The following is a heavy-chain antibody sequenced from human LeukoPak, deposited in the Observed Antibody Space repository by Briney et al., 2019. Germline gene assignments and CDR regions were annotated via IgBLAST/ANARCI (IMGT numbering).Heavy chain of an antibody. D-gene: IGHD2-2*01. J-gene: IGHJ4*02. CDR2: IKEDGSEK. CDR3: ARGPRGYCSSTSCAFDY. CDR1: GFTFRNAW. Sequence: GGSLRLSCAASGFTFRNAWMSWVRQAPGKGLEWVANIKEDGSEKYYVDSVEGRFTISRDNAKNSLDLQMSSLRDEDTAVYYCARGPRGYCSSTSCAFDYWGQGTLVTVSS. V-gene: IGHV3-7*01.